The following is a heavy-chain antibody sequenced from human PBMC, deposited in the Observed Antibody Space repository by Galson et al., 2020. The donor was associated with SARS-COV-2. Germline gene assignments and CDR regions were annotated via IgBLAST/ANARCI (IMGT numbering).Heavy chain of an antibody. D-gene: IGHD6-13*01. V-gene: IGHV3-33*01. CDR2: IWYDGTKK. CDR3: AREAEVASAGNSLDY. CDR1: GFTFRSYG. J-gene: IGHJ4*02. Sequence: QSGGSLRLSCAASGFTFRSYGMHWVRQAPGKGLEWVAVIWYDGTKKYYADSVRGRFTISRDNSKNTLYLQVNSLRAEDTAVYYCAREAEVASAGNSLDYWGQGTLVTVSS.